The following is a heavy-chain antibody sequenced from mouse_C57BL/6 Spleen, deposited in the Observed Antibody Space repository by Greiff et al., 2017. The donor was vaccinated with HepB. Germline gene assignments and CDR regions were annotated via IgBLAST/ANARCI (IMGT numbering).Heavy chain of an antibody. D-gene: IGHD2-4*01. J-gene: IGHJ4*01. CDR1: GYAFSSYW. V-gene: IGHV1-80*01. CDR2: IYPGDGDT. Sequence: VKLLESGAELVKPGASVKISCKASGYAFSSYWMNWVKQRPGKGLEWIGQIYPGDGDTNYNGKFKGKATLTADKSSSTAYMQLSSLTSEDSAVYFCARGDYAALYYAMDYWGQGTSVTVSS. CDR3: ARGDYAALYYAMDY.